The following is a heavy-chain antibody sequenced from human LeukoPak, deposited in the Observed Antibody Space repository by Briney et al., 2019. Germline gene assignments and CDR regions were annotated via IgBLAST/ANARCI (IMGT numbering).Heavy chain of an antibody. D-gene: IGHD5-12*01. CDR1: GGSISSGDYY. Sequence: PSETLSLTCTVSGGSISSGDYYWGWIRQHPGKGLEWIGYIFYRGTTYYNPSLKSRVTISPDTSKNQFSLKLSSVTAADTAVYYCARLVGYSGYDWGHFDYWGQGTLVTVSS. J-gene: IGHJ4*02. V-gene: IGHV4-30-4*08. CDR3: ARLVGYSGYDWGHFDY. CDR2: IFYRGTT.